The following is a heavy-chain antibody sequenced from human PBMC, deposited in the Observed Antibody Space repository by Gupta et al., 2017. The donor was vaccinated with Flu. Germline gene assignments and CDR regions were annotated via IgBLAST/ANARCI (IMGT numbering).Heavy chain of an antibody. V-gene: IGHV4-31*03. D-gene: IGHD2-15*01. J-gene: IGHJ5*02. CDR2: IYSSGNT. CDR1: GDSMKSGGYY. Sequence: TLSLTCTVSGDSMKSGGYYWSWIRQHPGKGLEWIGYIYSSGNTDYNPSLKSRVTISADTSNNQFSLNLSYVTAADTAVNYCAIEGGIVYCSGYSCHNHNWFDPWGQGTLVTVSS. CDR3: AIEGGIVYCSGYSCHNHNWFDP.